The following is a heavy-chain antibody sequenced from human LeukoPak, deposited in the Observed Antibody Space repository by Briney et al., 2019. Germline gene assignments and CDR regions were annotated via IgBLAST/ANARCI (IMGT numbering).Heavy chain of an antibody. J-gene: IGHJ5*02. V-gene: IGHV4-34*01. CDR3: ARGEGATETTVTTSLDP. CDR1: GGSFSGYY. CDR2: ISHSGSI. D-gene: IGHD4-17*01. Sequence: PSETLSLTCAVYGGSFSGYYWSWIRQPPGKGLEWIGEISHSGSINYNPSLKSRVTISVDTSKNQFSLKLTSVTAADTAVYYCARGEGATETTVTTSLDPWGQGTLVTVSS.